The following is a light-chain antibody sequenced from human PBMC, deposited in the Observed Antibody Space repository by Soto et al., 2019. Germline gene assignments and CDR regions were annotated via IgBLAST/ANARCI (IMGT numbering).Light chain of an antibody. V-gene: IGKV3-20*01. Sequence: EIVLTQSPGTLSLSPGERATLSCRASQSVSNNYLAWYQQKPGQAPRLLIYGASNRATGIPDRFSGSGSGTDFTLTISRLEPEDFAVYYWQQYGSSGTFGQGTKGGY. CDR3: QQYGSSGT. J-gene: IGKJ1*01. CDR1: QSVSNNY. CDR2: GAS.